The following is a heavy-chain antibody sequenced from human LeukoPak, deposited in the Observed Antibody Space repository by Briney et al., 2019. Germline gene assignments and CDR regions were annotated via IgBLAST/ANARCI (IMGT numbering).Heavy chain of an antibody. J-gene: IGHJ4*02. Sequence: ASVKVSCKASGYTFTSFGISWVRQAPGQGLEWMGWISAFNGYTNYAQKLQGRVSVTTDTSTGTAYMELRSLRSDDTAVYYCARAKRYYYDSSGSQSFYFDYWGQGTLVTVSS. D-gene: IGHD3-22*01. CDR1: GYTFTSFG. CDR3: ARAKRYYYDSSGSQSFYFDY. V-gene: IGHV1-18*01. CDR2: ISAFNGYT.